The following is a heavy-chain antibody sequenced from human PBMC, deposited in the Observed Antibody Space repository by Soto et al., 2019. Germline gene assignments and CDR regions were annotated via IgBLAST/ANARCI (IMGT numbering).Heavy chain of an antibody. V-gene: IGHV4-30-4*01. Sequence: QVQLQESGPGLVRPSQTLSLTCTVSGGSISTDHYHWTWIRQTPGKVLDWIGYIHYSGSIHFNPSLQRRVAMSVDTSKNLFSLKLSSVTAADTAVYFCAREDDGGDRDYYGLDVWGQGTTVTVSS. CDR1: GGSISTDHYH. D-gene: IGHD2-21*02. CDR2: IHYSGSI. CDR3: AREDDGGDRDYYGLDV. J-gene: IGHJ6*02.